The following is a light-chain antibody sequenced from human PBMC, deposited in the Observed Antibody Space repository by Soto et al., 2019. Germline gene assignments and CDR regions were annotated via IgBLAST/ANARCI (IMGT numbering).Light chain of an antibody. CDR1: SSNIGSNA. J-gene: IGLJ3*02. Sequence: QSVLTQPPSASGTPGQRVTISCSGSSSNIGSNAVSWYQQLPGTAPKVLIYSNNQRPSGVPDRFSGSKSGTSASLAIRGLQSEDGAEYYCATLDDSLNGWVFGVGTKVTVL. V-gene: IGLV1-44*01. CDR2: SNN. CDR3: ATLDDSLNGWV.